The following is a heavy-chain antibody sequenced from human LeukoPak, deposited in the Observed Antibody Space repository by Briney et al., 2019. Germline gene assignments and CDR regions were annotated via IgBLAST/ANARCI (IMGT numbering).Heavy chain of an antibody. V-gene: IGHV4-59*01. Sequence: SETLSLTCNVSGGSINSFYWSWIRQPPGKGLEWIGYIYCSGSTNYNPSLKSLVTISVDTSKNQFSLRLTSVTAADTAVYYCARLFSSSSGRALDIWGQGTIVTVSS. J-gene: IGHJ3*02. CDR1: GGSINSFY. D-gene: IGHD6-6*01. CDR3: ARLFSSSSGRALDI. CDR2: IYCSGST.